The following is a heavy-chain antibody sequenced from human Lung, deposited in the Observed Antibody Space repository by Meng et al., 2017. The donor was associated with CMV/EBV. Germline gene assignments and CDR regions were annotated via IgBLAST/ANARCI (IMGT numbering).Heavy chain of an antibody. D-gene: IGHD3-22*01. CDR1: GFTSSDYS. CDR2: ISFSGTTM. Sequence: GESMKISCAASGFTSSDYSLNWVRQAPGKGLEWISYISFSGTTMYYADSVKGRFTISRDYAKNSLYLQMNSLRAEDTAVYYCTRNWGYNDGTSYYWGMFDYWGQGTXVTVSS. J-gene: IGHJ4*02. CDR3: TRNWGYNDGTSYYWGMFDY. V-gene: IGHV3-48*04.